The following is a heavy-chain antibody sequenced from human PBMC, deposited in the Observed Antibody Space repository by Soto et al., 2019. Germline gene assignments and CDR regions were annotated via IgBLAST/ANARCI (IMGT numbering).Heavy chain of an antibody. CDR1: GGTFSSYS. Sequence: QVQLVQSGAEVKKPGSSVKVSCKASGGTFSSYSINWVRQAPGQGLEWMGEIIPSFGTASYAQKFQGRVTITAGESTSTAYMALSSLRSEDTAVYCCARDGGRHSGGIDYWGQGPLVTVSS. V-gene: IGHV1-69*01. CDR3: ARDGGRHSGGIDY. D-gene: IGHD1-26*01. CDR2: IIPSFGTA. J-gene: IGHJ4*02.